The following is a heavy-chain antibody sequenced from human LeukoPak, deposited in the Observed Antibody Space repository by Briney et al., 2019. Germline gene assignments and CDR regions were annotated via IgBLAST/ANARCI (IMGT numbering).Heavy chain of an antibody. V-gene: IGHV4-31*03. CDR2: IYYSGST. Sequence: PSETLSLTCTVSGGSIGSGGYYWRWIRQHPGKGLEWNGYIYYSGSTYYNPSLKSRVTISVDTSKNQFSLKLSSVTAADTAVYYCARSRLDRSDYWGQGTLVTVSS. D-gene: IGHD3-16*01. J-gene: IGHJ4*02. CDR1: GGSIGSGGYY. CDR3: ARSRLDRSDY.